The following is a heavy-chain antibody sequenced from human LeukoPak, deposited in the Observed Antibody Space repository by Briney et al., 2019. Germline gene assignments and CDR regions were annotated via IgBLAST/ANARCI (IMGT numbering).Heavy chain of an antibody. J-gene: IGHJ5*02. CDR3: ARAHGDLGSDWFDP. CDR2: IYSSGST. D-gene: IGHD3-16*01. Sequence: SETLSLTCTVSGGSIGSSTYYWGWIRQPQGKGLEWIGSIYSSGSTYYNPSLKSRVTISVDKSKNQFSLKLSSVTAADTAVYYCARAHGDLGSDWFDPGGQGTLVTVS. V-gene: IGHV4-39*07. CDR1: GGSIGSSTYY.